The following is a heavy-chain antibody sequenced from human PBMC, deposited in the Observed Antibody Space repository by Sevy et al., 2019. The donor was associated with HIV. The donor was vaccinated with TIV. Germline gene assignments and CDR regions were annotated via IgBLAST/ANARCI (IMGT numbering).Heavy chain of an antibody. Sequence: GGSLRLSCAASGFTFSSYSMNWVRQAPGKGLEWVSYISSSRTIYYADSVKGRFTISRDNAKNSLYLQMNSLRDEDTAVYYCASRGYCNGGSCYSGPNDYWGQGTLVTVSS. CDR3: ASRGYCNGGSCYSGPNDY. V-gene: IGHV3-48*02. CDR1: GFTFSSYS. J-gene: IGHJ4*02. CDR2: ISSSRTI. D-gene: IGHD2-15*01.